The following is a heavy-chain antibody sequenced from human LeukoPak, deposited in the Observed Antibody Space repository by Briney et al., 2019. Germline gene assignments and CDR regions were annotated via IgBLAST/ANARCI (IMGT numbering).Heavy chain of an antibody. V-gene: IGHV4-31*03. Sequence: SETLSLTCSVSCGSIISGGYYWSWIRQHPGKGLEWIGYSYYSGSIYYNPSLKSRVTISVDTSKNQFSLKLSSVTAADTAVYYCAREIRDPRTSWFDPWGQGTLVTVSS. D-gene: IGHD1/OR15-1a*01. CDR2: SYYSGSI. CDR1: CGSIISGGYY. CDR3: AREIRDPRTSWFDP. J-gene: IGHJ5*02.